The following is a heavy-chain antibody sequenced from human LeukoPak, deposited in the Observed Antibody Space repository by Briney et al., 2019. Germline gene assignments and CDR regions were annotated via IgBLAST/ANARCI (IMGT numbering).Heavy chain of an antibody. Sequence: PSETLSLTCTVSGGSISSSSYYWGWIRQPPGKGLGWIGSIYYSGSTYYNPSLKSRVTISVDTSKNQFSLKLSSVTAADTAVYYCARLGAAAGTGGGWFDPWGQGTLVTVSS. D-gene: IGHD6-13*01. J-gene: IGHJ5*02. CDR3: ARLGAAAGTGGGWFDP. CDR1: GGSISSSSYY. V-gene: IGHV4-39*01. CDR2: IYYSGST.